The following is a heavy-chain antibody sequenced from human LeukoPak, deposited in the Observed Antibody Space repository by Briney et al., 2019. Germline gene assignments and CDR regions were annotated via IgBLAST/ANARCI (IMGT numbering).Heavy chain of an antibody. CDR2: IYYSGST. Sequence: PSQTLSLTFTVSGGSISSGDYYWSWIRQPPGKGLEWIGYIYYSGSTYYNPSLKSRVTISVDTSKNQFSLKLSSVTAADTAVYYCARDQGVVVPAAIPIGTTWGIWGQGTMVTVSS. CDR3: ARDQGVVVPAAIPIGTTWGI. CDR1: GGSISSGDYY. J-gene: IGHJ3*02. D-gene: IGHD2-2*01. V-gene: IGHV4-30-4*08.